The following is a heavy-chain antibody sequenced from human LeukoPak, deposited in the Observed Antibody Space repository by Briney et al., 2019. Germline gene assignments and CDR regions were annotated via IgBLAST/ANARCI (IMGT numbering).Heavy chain of an antibody. J-gene: IGHJ4*02. V-gene: IGHV3-30-3*01. Sequence: PGGSLRLSCAASGFTFSSYAMHWVRQAPCKGLEWVAVISYDGSNKYYADSVKGRFTISRDNSKNTLYLQMNSLRAEDTAVYYCARDYRITIEIDYWGQGTLVTVSS. CDR2: ISYDGSNK. CDR3: ARDYRITIEIDY. CDR1: GFTFSSYA. D-gene: IGHD3-10*01.